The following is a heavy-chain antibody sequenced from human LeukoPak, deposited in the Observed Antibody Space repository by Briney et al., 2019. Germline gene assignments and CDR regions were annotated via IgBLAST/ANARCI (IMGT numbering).Heavy chain of an antibody. CDR1: GASISCYY. Sequence: SETLSLTCAVSGASISCYYWSWIRQTPGKGLQFIGYIYYSVNDYNPSLKSRVIISSDPSKNQCSLRLRSMTAADTAVYYCAILPTVWGRGPLDSVSS. CDR2: IYYSVN. V-gene: IGHV4-59*01. J-gene: IGHJ2*01. D-gene: IGHD1-14*01. CDR3: AILPTV.